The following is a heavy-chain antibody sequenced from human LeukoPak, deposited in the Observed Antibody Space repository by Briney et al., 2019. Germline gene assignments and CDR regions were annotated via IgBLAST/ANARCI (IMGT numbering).Heavy chain of an antibody. J-gene: IGHJ6*03. Sequence: SVKISCKASGGTFSSYAISWVRQAPGQGLEWMGGIIPIFGTANYAQKFQGRVTITADESTSTAYMELSSLRSEDTAVYYCAREGVPNYDFWSGYPRRYYYYYYMDVWGKGTTVTVSS. CDR1: GGTFSSYA. CDR2: IIPIFGTA. D-gene: IGHD3-3*01. CDR3: AREGVPNYDFWSGYPRRYYYYYYMDV. V-gene: IGHV1-69*13.